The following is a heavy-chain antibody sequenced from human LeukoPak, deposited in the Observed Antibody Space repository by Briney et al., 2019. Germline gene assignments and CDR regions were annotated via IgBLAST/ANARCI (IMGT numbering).Heavy chain of an antibody. V-gene: IGHV3-30*03. CDR3: ARDGYSSGWYPDY. CDR1: GFTFNNYG. D-gene: IGHD6-19*01. Sequence: PGGSLRLSCAASGFTFNNYGMHWVRQAPGKGLEWVAVISYDGRNIHYPDSVKGRFTISRDNAKNTLYLQMNSLRAEDTAVYYCARDGYSSGWYPDYWGQGTLVTVSS. J-gene: IGHJ4*02. CDR2: ISYDGRNI.